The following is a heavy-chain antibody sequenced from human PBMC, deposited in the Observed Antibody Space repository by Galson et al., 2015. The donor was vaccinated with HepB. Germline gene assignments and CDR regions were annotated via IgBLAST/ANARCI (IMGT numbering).Heavy chain of an antibody. D-gene: IGHD6-19*01. CDR2: IKSKTDGGTT. V-gene: IGHV3-15*07. CDR3: TTGGYSSGWGFDY. J-gene: IGHJ4*02. Sequence: SLRLSCAASGFTFSNAWMNWVRQAPGKGLEWVGRIKSKTDGGTTDYAAPVKGRFTISRDDSINTLYLQMNSLKTEDTAVYYCTTGGYSSGWGFDYWGQGTLVTVSS. CDR1: GFTFSNAW.